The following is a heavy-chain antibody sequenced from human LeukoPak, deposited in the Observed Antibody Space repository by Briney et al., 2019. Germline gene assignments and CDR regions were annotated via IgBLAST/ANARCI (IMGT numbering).Heavy chain of an antibody. V-gene: IGHV6-1*01. J-gene: IGHJ4*02. CDR1: GDSVSSNSAA. CDR3: ARVNVKWFGETLFDY. D-gene: IGHD3-10*01. Sequence: SQTLSLTCAIPGDSVSSNSAAWNWLRQSPSRGLEWLGSTYYRSKWYNDYAVSVKSRITINPDTSKNQFSLQLNSVAPEDTAVYYCARVNVKWFGETLFDYWGQGTLVTVSS. CDR2: TYYRSKWYN.